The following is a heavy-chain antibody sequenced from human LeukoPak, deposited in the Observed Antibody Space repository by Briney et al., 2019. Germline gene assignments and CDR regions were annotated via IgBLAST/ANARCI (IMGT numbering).Heavy chain of an antibody. D-gene: IGHD6-19*01. CDR1: GGSMASHY. CDR2: VYYSGST. V-gene: IGHV4-59*08. J-gene: IGHJ4*02. Sequence: SETLCPTCTVSGGSMASHYWSWIRQPPGKGLEWIGYVYYSGSTHYNPSLKSRVAISVDTSKNQFSLKLTSVTAADTAVYYCARHAAVAGTAFDYWGQGILVTVSS. CDR3: ARHAAVAGTAFDY.